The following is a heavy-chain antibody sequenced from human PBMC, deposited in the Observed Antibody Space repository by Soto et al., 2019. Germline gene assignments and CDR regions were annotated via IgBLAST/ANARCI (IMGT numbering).Heavy chain of an antibody. D-gene: IGHD1-26*01. CDR2: MNPNSGNT. CDR1: GYTFTSYD. CDR3: ARERVGWFDP. Sequence: QVQLVQSGAEVKKPGASVKVSCKASGYTFTSYDINWVRQATGQGLEWMGWMNPNSGNTGYAQKFQGRVTMTRNTSISTAYMQPSSLRSENPAVYHCARERVGWFDPWGQGTLVTVSS. V-gene: IGHV1-8*01. J-gene: IGHJ5*02.